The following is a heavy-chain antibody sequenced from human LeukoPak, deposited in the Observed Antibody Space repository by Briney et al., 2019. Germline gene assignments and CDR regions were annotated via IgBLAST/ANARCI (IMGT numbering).Heavy chain of an antibody. Sequence: GGSLRLSCAASGFTFSSYGMHWVRQAPGKGLEWVAVISYDGSNKYYADSVKGRFTISRDNSKNTLYLQMNSLRAEDTAVYHCARAYDSSFPHYYYMDVWGKGTTVTISS. V-gene: IGHV3-30*03. CDR2: ISYDGSNK. J-gene: IGHJ6*03. D-gene: IGHD6-13*01. CDR3: ARAYDSSFPHYYYMDV. CDR1: GFTFSSYG.